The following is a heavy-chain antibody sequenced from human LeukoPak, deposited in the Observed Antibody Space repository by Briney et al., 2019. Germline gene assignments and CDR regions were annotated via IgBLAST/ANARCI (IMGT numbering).Heavy chain of an antibody. CDR3: ERASSEGSYYDILTGYYSSHYYYYMDV. D-gene: IGHD3-9*01. Sequence: SVKVSFKASGGTFIIYAISWVRQAPGQGQEGMGGIIPIFGTANYTQKFQGRGTITADESTSTAYMELRRVRSGETAGYECERASSEGSYYDILTGYYSSHYYYYMDVWGKGTTVTISS. V-gene: IGHV1-69*13. CDR1: GGTFIIYA. CDR2: IIPIFGTA. J-gene: IGHJ6*03.